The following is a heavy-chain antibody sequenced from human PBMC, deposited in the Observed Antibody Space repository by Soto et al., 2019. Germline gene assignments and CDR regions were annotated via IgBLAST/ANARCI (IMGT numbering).Heavy chain of an antibody. D-gene: IGHD1-26*01. CDR1: GFTFSSYG. CDR3: AKDGSVLGADYYFDY. Sequence: QVQLVESGGGVVQPGRSLRLSCAASGFTFSSYGMHWVRQAPGKGRGGVAVISYDGRNKYHADPVKGRFTISRDNSKNTVYLQMNSLRAEDTAVYYCAKDGSVLGADYYFDYWGQGTLVTVSS. CDR2: ISYDGRNK. V-gene: IGHV3-30*18. J-gene: IGHJ4*02.